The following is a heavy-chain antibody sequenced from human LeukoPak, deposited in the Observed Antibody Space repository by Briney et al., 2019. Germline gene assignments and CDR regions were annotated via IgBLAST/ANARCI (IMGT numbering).Heavy chain of an antibody. CDR2: ISPSSSYM. CDR1: GFTFSDYT. CDR3: VRDDDRPDNGLDY. V-gene: IGHV3-21*01. D-gene: IGHD3-22*01. Sequence: GGSLRLSCAASGFTFSDYTMNWVRQAPGKGLEWVSSISPSSSYMYYADSVKGRFTISRDNSKNTLYLQMNSLRAEDTAVYYCVRDDDRPDNGLDYWGQGTLVTVSS. J-gene: IGHJ4*02.